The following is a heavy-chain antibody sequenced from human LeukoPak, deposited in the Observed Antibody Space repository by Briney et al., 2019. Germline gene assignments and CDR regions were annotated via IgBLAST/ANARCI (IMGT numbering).Heavy chain of an antibody. CDR2: IDSDGSTT. D-gene: IGHD3-22*01. J-gene: IGHJ4*02. V-gene: IGHV3-74*01. CDR3: ARVGYDNNGFYY. Sequence: PGGSLRLSCAASGFTFSSYWMHWVRQAPGKGLVWVSRIDSDGSTTRYAASVKGRFTIPRDNAKNTLYLQMNSLRAEDTAVYYCARVGYDNNGFYYWGQGTLVTVSS. CDR1: GFTFSSYW.